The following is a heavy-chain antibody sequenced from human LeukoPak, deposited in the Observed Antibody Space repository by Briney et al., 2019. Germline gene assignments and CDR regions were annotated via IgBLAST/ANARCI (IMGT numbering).Heavy chain of an antibody. CDR1: GFTFSVAA. D-gene: IGHD1-26*01. CDR3: ASYLTSIPSGMDV. Sequence: GGSLRLSCAASGFTFSVAAMTWVRQAPGKGLEWVSLIGASGESTYYADSVKGRFTISRDNGKNTLYLQMNSLRAEDTAVYYCASYLTSIPSGMDVWGRGTTVTVSS. J-gene: IGHJ6*02. CDR2: IGASGEST. V-gene: IGHV3-23*01.